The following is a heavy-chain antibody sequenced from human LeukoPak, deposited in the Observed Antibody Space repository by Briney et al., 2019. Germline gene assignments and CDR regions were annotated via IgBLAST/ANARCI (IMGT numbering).Heavy chain of an antibody. J-gene: IGHJ4*02. CDR3: ARASYDSSGYRNFDY. D-gene: IGHD3-22*01. V-gene: IGHV4-34*01. Sequence: SETLSLTCAVYGGSFSGYYWSWIRQPPGKGLEWIGEINHSGSTNYNPSLKSRVTMSVDTSKNQFSLKLSSVTAADTAVYYCARASYDSSGYRNFDYWGQGTLVTVSS. CDR2: INHSGST. CDR1: GGSFSGYY.